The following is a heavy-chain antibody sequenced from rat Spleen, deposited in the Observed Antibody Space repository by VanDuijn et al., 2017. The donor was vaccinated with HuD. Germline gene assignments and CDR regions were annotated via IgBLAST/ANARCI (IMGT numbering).Heavy chain of an antibody. D-gene: IGHD1-11*01. CDR1: GFSLSNYG. V-gene: IGHV2-13*01. J-gene: IGHJ3*01. CDR2: SWIGGIA. Sequence: QVQLKESGPGLVQPSQTLSLTCTVSGFSLSNYGLIWVRQPPGKGLEWMGISWIGGIADYNSALISRLTITRDTSKSQVFLTMNSLQTDDTAIYFCTRSYGGYTQHWFAYWGQGTLVTVSS. CDR3: TRSYGGYTQHWFAY.